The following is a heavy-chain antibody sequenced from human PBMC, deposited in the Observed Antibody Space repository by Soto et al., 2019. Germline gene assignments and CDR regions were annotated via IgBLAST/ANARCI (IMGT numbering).Heavy chain of an antibody. V-gene: IGHV3-33*01. J-gene: IGHJ4*02. Sequence: XGSLKISCAASGFTFNSYAMHWVRQAPGKGLEWVAVIWYDGSNKYYADSVKGRFSISRDNSKNTLYLQMNSLRADDTAVFYCAREVGATPFDYWGQGTLVTVSS. D-gene: IGHD1-26*01. CDR2: IWYDGSNK. CDR3: AREVGATPFDY. CDR1: GFTFNSYA.